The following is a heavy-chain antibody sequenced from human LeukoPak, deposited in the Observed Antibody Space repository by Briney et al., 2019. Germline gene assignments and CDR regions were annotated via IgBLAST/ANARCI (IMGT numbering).Heavy chain of an antibody. V-gene: IGHV1-18*01. CDR1: GYTFTSYG. D-gene: IGHD3-3*01. Sequence: ASVKVSCKASGYTFTSYGISWVRQAPGQGLEWMGWISAYNGNTNYAQKLQGRVTMATDTSTSTAYMELRSLRSDDTAVYYCARDRYYDFWSGYYTWNPDYYYGMDVWGQGTTVTVPS. CDR2: ISAYNGNT. CDR3: ARDRYYDFWSGYYTWNPDYYYGMDV. J-gene: IGHJ6*02.